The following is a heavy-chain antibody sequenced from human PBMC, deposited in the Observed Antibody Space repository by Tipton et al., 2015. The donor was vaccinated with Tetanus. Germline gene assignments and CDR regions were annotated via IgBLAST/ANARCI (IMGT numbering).Heavy chain of an antibody. D-gene: IGHD4-17*01. Sequence: TLSLTCTVSAGSISSYYWSWIRQPPGKGLEWIGYIYYSGSTNYNPSLKSRVTISVDTSKNQFSLKLSSVTAADTAVYYCAREGGYGDYYFDYWGQGTLVTVSS. V-gene: IGHV4-59*01. J-gene: IGHJ4*02. CDR2: IYYSGST. CDR3: AREGGYGDYYFDY. CDR1: AGSISSYY.